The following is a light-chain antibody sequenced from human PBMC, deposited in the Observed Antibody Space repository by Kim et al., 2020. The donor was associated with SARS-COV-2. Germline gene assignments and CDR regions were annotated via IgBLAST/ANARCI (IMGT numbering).Light chain of an antibody. V-gene: IGKV1-39*01. Sequence: SASVGDRVPIPCRASQSLIRYLNLYQQKPGKAPKLLIYAASSLQSGVPSRFSGSGSGTDFTLTISSLQPEDFATYYCQQSYSTPQTFGQGTKLEI. CDR1: QSLIRY. J-gene: IGKJ2*01. CDR3: QQSYSTPQT. CDR2: AAS.